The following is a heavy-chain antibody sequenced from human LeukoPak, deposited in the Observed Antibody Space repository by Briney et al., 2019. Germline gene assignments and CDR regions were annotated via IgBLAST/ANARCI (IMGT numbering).Heavy chain of an antibody. J-gene: IGHJ4*02. CDR1: GGSISSSSYY. D-gene: IGHD6-19*01. CDR2: IYYSGRT. Sequence: SETLSLTCTVSGGSISSSSYYWGWGRQPPGTGLEWIGRIYYSGRTYHNPSLKSRVTISVYTSKNQCSLKRSAVSAADTAVYYCARARQWLVYFYYWGQGTLVTVSS. V-gene: IGHV4-39*07. CDR3: ARARQWLVYFYY.